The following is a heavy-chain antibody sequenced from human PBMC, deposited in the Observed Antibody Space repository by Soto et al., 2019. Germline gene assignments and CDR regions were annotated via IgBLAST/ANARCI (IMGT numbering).Heavy chain of an antibody. J-gene: IGHJ6*02. CDR1: GFTFSSYS. V-gene: IGHV3-21*01. D-gene: IGHD5-12*01. Sequence: PGGSLRLSCAASGFTFSSYSMNWVRQAPGKGLEWVSSISSSSSYIYYADSVKGRFTISRDNAKNSLYLQMNSLRAEDTAVYYCAQATGGYGDYYYYYGMDVWGQGTTVTV. CDR2: ISSSSSYI. CDR3: AQATGGYGDYYYYYGMDV.